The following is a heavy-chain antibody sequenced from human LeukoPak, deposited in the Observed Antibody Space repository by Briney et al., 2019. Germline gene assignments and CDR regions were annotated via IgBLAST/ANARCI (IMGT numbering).Heavy chain of an antibody. CDR3: ARVSRTSMVRGVITFDH. CDR1: GGMFSSYA. J-gene: IGHJ4*02. D-gene: IGHD3-10*01. V-gene: IGHV1-69*13. CDR2: IIPIFGTA. Sequence: GASVKVSCKASGGMFSSYAINWVRQAPGQGLEWMGGIIPIFGTANYAQRFQGRVTITADESSSTAYMELSSLRSEDTAVYYCARVSRTSMVRGVITFDHWGQGTLVSVS.